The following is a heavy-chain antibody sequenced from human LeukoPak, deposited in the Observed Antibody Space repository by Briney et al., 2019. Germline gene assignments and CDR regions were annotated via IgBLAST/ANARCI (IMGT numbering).Heavy chain of an antibody. D-gene: IGHD2-15*01. CDR2: IRNDGSNE. Sequence: QAGGSLRLSCAASGFTFSDYGMHWVRQAPGKGLEWVAFIRNDGSNEYYPDSVKGRFTISRDNSRNTLYLQMNSLRPEDTAVYYCAKGGSACHNWFDPWGQGTLVTVSS. V-gene: IGHV3-30*02. CDR3: AKGGSACHNWFDP. CDR1: GFTFSDYG. J-gene: IGHJ5*02.